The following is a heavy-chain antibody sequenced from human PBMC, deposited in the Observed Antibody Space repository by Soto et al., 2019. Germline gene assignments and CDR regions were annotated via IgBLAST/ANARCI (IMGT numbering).Heavy chain of an antibody. CDR2: IYHSGST. CDR3: AISTYYDFSSGLHWFDP. CDR1: GGSIISGGYS. Sequence: LSLTCAVSGGSIISGGYSWSWIRQPPGKGLEWIGYIYHSGSTYYNPSLKSRVTISVDRSKNQFSLKLSSVTAADTAVYYCAISTYYDFSSGLHWFDPWGQGTLVTVSS. D-gene: IGHD3-3*01. J-gene: IGHJ5*02. V-gene: IGHV4-30-2*01.